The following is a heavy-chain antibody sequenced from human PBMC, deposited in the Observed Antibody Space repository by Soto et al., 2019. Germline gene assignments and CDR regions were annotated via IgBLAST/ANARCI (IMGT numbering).Heavy chain of an antibody. CDR1: GGSISNYY. V-gene: IGHV4-59*01. D-gene: IGHD5-18*01. CDR2: IFYSGST. J-gene: IGHJ5*02. CDR3: AKDSGYNYGYFRWFDP. Sequence: SETLSLTCTVPGGSISNYYWSWIRQPPGRGLEWIGHIFYSGSTNYNPALKSRVTISVDTSKSQFSLKLSSVTAADTAVYYCAKDSGYNYGYFRWFDPWGQGTLVTVS.